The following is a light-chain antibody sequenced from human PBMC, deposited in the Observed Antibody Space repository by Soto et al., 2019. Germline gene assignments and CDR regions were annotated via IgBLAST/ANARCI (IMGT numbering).Light chain of an antibody. CDR3: QQYNNWPPYT. CDR1: QSVSTN. CDR2: GAS. Sequence: EIVMTQSPATLSVSPGERVTLSCRASQSVSTNLAWYQQKPGQAPRLLIYGASTRVTGIPASFSGSGSGTEFTLTISSLQSDDFAFYYCQQYNNWPPYTFGQGTKLEIK. J-gene: IGKJ2*01. V-gene: IGKV3-15*01.